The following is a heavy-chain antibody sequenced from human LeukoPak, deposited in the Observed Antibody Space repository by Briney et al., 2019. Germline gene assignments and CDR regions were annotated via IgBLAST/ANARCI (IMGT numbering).Heavy chain of an antibody. CDR3: SRSRIIGTAPYGY. D-gene: IGHD1-7*01. V-gene: IGHV4-34*01. Sequence: SETLSLTCAVYGESFSGYHWSWIRQPPGKGLDWIGEINHSGSTNYNPSLKSRVTISVDTSKNQFSLKLSSVTDADTAVYYCSRSRIIGTAPYGYWGQGTLVTVSS. CDR2: INHSGST. J-gene: IGHJ4*02. CDR1: GESFSGYH.